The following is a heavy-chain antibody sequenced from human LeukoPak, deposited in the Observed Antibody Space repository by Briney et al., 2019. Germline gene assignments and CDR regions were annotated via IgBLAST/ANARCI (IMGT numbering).Heavy chain of an antibody. Sequence: PGGSLRLSCAASGFTFSTFWMHWVRHAPGKGLVWVSGIKSDGSITTYADSVKGRFTISRDNAENTLYLQMNSLRAEDTAVYYCARGRYYGMDVWGQGTTVTVSS. CDR1: GFTFSTFW. CDR3: ARGRYYGMDV. V-gene: IGHV3-74*03. CDR2: IKSDGSIT. J-gene: IGHJ6*02.